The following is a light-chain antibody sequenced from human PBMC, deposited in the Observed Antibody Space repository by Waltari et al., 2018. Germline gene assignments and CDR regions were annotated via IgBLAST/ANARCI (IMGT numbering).Light chain of an antibody. CDR3: SSFTSTNTVI. Sequence: QSALTQPASVSGSPGQSITISCTGTSSDVGGYDFVSWYQQHPGKAPKLMIYDVTHRPSGVSNRFSGSKSGDTASLTISGLQAADEAEYYCSSFTSTNTVIFGGGTHLTV. CDR1: SSDVGGYDF. CDR2: DVT. J-gene: IGLJ2*01. V-gene: IGLV2-14*03.